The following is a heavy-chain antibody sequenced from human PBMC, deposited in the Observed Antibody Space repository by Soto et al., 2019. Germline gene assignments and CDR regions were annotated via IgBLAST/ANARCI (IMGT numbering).Heavy chain of an antibody. CDR2: IYYSGNT. J-gene: IGHJ4*02. CDR3: ARGAFLSPVGN. D-gene: IGHD1-26*01. V-gene: IGHV4-30-4*08. CDR1: GGSISSSRCH. Sequence: PSETLSLTCTVSGGSISSSRCHWGWIRQTPGKGLEWIGYIYYSGNTYYNPSLHSRVTISIDTPKNQFSLKLTSVTASDTAVYYCARGAFLSPVGNWGQGTLVTVSS.